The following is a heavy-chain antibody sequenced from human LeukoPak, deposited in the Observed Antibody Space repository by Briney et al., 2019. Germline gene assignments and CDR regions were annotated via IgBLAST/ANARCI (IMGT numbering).Heavy chain of an antibody. CDR3: ARGQGA. V-gene: IGHV3-53*01. CDR2: IYIGGGT. Sequence: PGGSLRLSCAASGFTFSDWYMSWVRQAPGRGLEWVAVIYIGGGTYYAASVKGRFTISRDTSKNTLFLQMNSLRADDTAMYYCARGQGAWGQGTLVTVSS. J-gene: IGHJ5*02. CDR1: GFTFSDWY.